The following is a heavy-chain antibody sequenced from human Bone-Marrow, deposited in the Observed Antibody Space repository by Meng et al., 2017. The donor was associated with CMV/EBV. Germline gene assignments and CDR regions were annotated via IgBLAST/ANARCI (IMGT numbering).Heavy chain of an antibody. CDR2: ISYDGSNK. CDR1: GFTFSSYA. Sequence: QVQLVESXXGXVQPGXXLXXXCAASGFTFSSYAMHWVRQAPGKGLEWVAVISYDGSNKYYADSVKGRFTISRDNSKNTLYLQMNSLRAEDTAVYYCATPRYSHGHHFDYWGQGTLVTVSS. V-gene: IGHV3-30-3*01. CDR3: ATPRYSHGHHFDY. D-gene: IGHD5-18*01. J-gene: IGHJ4*02.